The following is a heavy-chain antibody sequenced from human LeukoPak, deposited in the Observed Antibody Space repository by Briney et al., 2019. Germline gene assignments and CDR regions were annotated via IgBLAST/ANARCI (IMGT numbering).Heavy chain of an antibody. CDR3: TTSITMIVPYVY. CDR1: GSTFSNAW. D-gene: IGHD3-22*01. V-gene: IGHV3-15*01. Sequence: GGSLRLSCAASGSTFSNAWMSWVRQAPGKGLEWVGRIKSKTDGGTTDYAAPVKGRFTISRDDSKNTLYLQMNSLKTEDTAVYYCTTSITMIVPYVYWGQGTLVTVSS. J-gene: IGHJ4*02. CDR2: IKSKTDGGTT.